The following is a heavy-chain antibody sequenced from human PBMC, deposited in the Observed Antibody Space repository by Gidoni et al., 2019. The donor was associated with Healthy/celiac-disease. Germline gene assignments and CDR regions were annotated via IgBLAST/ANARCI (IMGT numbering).Heavy chain of an antibody. V-gene: IGHV5-51*01. Sequence: EVQLVQSGAEVKKPGESLKISCKGSGYSFTSYWNGWVRQMPGKGLEWMGIIYPGDSDTRYSPPFQGQVTISADKSISTAYLQWSSLKASDTAMYYCARQYCSSTSCRHYYYYYGMDVWGQGTTVTVSS. CDR1: GYSFTSYW. J-gene: IGHJ6*02. D-gene: IGHD2-2*01. CDR3: ARQYCSSTSCRHYYYYYGMDV. CDR2: IYPGDSDT.